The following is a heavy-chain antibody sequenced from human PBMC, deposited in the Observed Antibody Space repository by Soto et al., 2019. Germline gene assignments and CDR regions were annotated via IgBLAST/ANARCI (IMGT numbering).Heavy chain of an antibody. J-gene: IGHJ4*02. CDR3: AKGRGSGWAWYLDN. CDR1: GFTFKESA. V-gene: IGHV3-23*01. CDR2: ISDTGAST. D-gene: IGHD6-19*01. Sequence: EVRLLEAGGGLKQPGGSLRLSCAASGFTFKESAMNWVRQAPGKGLEWVASISDTGASTWYAESVRGRLSISRDNAKNTLDLQMTSLRGEDTAVYYCAKGRGSGWAWYLDNWGQGTLVTVSS.